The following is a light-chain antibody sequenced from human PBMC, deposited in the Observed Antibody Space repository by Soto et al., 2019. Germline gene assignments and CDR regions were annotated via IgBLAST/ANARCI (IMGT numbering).Light chain of an antibody. Sequence: EIVMTQSPATLSVSPGERATLSCRASQSVGSNLAWYQQKPGQAPRLLIFRASTRAIGIPARFSGSGSGTEFTLTISSLQSEGFAVYYCQHYNNWWTFGQGTKVEVK. CDR2: RAS. J-gene: IGKJ1*01. CDR1: QSVGSN. CDR3: QHYNNWWT. V-gene: IGKV3-15*01.